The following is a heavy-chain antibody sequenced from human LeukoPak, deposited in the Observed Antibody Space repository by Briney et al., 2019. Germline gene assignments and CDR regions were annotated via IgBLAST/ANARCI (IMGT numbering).Heavy chain of an antibody. CDR3: ARRPMIPFGGAQYYFDY. V-gene: IGHV5-51*01. D-gene: IGHD3-16*01. CDR1: GYTFANYW. Sequence: GESLKISCKSSGYTFANYWIGWVRQMPGKGLEWMGIIYPGDSDTRYSPSFQGQVTMSADKSISTAYLQWSSLRASDTAMYYCARRPMIPFGGAQYYFDYWGQGTLVTVSS. J-gene: IGHJ4*02. CDR2: IYPGDSDT.